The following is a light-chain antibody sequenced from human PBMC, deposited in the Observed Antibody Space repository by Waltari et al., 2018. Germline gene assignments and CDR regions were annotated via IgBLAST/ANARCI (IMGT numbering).Light chain of an antibody. J-gene: IGKJ2*03. CDR3: QQYNTYSS. CDR2: DAS. CDR1: QSVSSN. V-gene: IGKV3-11*01. Sequence: EIVLTQSPATLSLSPGERATLSCRASQSVSSNLAWYQQKPGQAPRLFIYDASNRAPGIPARFSGSGSGTDFTLTISSVEPEDFAVYYCQQYNTYSSFGQGTKLEIK.